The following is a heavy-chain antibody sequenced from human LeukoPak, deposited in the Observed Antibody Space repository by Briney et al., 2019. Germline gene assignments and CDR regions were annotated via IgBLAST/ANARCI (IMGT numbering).Heavy chain of an antibody. D-gene: IGHD5-12*01. CDR1: GFTFSSYG. Sequence: GGSLRLSCAASGFTFSSYGMNWVRQAPGKGQEWVSATSGSGSSPNYSDSVKGRFTISRDNSKNTLYLQMNSLRAEDTAVYYCAKTTGGNAYDYIDYWGQGTLVTVSS. J-gene: IGHJ4*02. V-gene: IGHV3-23*01. CDR2: TSGSGSSP. CDR3: AKTTGGNAYDYIDY.